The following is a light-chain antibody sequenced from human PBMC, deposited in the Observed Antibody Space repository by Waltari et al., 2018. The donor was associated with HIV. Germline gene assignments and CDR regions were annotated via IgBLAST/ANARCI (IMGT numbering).Light chain of an antibody. CDR2: LGS. Sequence: IVMTQSPLSLPATPGEPASIPCRSSASLLNSNGFNYLDWYLQKPGQSPRLLIYLGSNRASGVPDRFSGSGSGTDFTLKISRVEAEDVGVYYCMQALQTPLITFGQGTRLEIK. J-gene: IGKJ5*01. CDR3: MQALQTPLIT. CDR1: ASLLNSNGFNY. V-gene: IGKV2-28*01.